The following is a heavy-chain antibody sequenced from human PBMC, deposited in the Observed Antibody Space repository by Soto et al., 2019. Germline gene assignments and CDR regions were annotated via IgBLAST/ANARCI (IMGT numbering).Heavy chain of an antibody. Sequence: GGSLRLSCAASGFTFSSYSMNWVRQAPGKGLEWVSSISSSSSYIYYADSVKGRFTISRDNAKNSLYLQMNSLRAEDTAVYYCARGPHRGQASEWGQGTLVTVSS. CDR2: ISSSSSYI. CDR3: ARGPHRGQASE. CDR1: GFTFSSYS. V-gene: IGHV3-21*01. J-gene: IGHJ4*02.